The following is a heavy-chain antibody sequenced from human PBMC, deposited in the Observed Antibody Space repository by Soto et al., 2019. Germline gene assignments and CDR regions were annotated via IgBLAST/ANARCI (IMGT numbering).Heavy chain of an antibody. CDR3: ARGFWGKWATLCGGDCGTHFNY. CDR2: IYPGDSDT. Sequence: EVQLVQSGAEVKKPEESLKISCKGSGYSFTNYWIGWVRQMPGKGLEWMGIIYPGDSDTRYSPSFQGQVTISADRSISTAYLQWSSLKASDTAIYYCARGFWGKWATLCGGDCGTHFNYWGQGTLVTVSS. CDR1: GYSFTNYW. V-gene: IGHV5-51*01. D-gene: IGHD2-21*02. J-gene: IGHJ4*02.